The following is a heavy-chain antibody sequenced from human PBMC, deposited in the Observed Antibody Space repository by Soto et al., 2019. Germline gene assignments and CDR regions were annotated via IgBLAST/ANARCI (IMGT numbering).Heavy chain of an antibody. CDR3: GKERRGSGWSVCNY. CDR2: ISGSGDSA. V-gene: IGHV3-23*01. D-gene: IGHD6-19*01. Sequence: VQLLESGGGLVQPGGSLRLSCAASGFTFRDYAMNWVRQAPGKGLEWVSDISGSGDSARYADSVRGRFTISRDNSRNTLYLQMNNLRVDDTAVYYCGKERRGSGWSVCNYWGQGTLVTVSS. J-gene: IGHJ4*02. CDR1: GFTFRDYA.